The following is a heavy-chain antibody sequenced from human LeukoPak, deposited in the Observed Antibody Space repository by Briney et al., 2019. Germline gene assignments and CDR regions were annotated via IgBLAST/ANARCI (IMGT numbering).Heavy chain of an antibody. CDR1: GFTFSSYA. CDR2: ISYDGSNK. Sequence: PGGSLRLSCAASGFTFSSYAMHWVRQAPGKGLEWVAVISYDGSNKYYADSVKGRFTISRDNSKNTLYLQMNSLRAEDTAVYYCATIRFLEWSYFDYWGQGTLVTVSS. J-gene: IGHJ4*02. CDR3: ATIRFLEWSYFDY. V-gene: IGHV3-30-3*01. D-gene: IGHD3-3*01.